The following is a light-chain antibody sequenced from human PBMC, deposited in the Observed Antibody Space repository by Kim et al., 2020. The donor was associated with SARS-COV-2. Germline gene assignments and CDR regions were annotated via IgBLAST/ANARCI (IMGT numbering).Light chain of an antibody. V-gene: IGKV3-11*01. J-gene: IGKJ4*01. CDR2: DAS. Sequence: SLFPGERATLSCRASQSVGSSLAWYQQNAGQAPRLLIYDASNRATDIPARFSGSGSGTDFTLTISSLEPQDFAVYYCQQRANWPPTFGGGTKLEIK. CDR1: QSVGSS. CDR3: QQRANWPPT.